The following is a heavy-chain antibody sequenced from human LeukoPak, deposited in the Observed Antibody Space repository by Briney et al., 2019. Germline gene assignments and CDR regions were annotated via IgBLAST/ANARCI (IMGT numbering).Heavy chain of an antibody. CDR3: ARVLLYDSSGFDY. V-gene: IGHV3-11*01. Sequence: AGSLRLSCAASGFTFSDYYMNWIRPAPGKGLEWVSYISGSETTILYADSVKGRFTISRDNAKNSLYLQMSSLGAEDTAVYYCARVLLYDSSGFDYWGQGTLVTVSS. CDR2: ISGSETTI. J-gene: IGHJ4*02. D-gene: IGHD3-22*01. CDR1: GFTFSDYY.